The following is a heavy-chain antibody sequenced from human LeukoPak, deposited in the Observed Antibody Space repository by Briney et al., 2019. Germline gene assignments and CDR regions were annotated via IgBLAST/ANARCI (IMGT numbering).Heavy chain of an antibody. V-gene: IGHV4-4*07. Sequence: SETLSLTCTVSGGSVSSYYWSWIRQPAGKGLEWIGRIYASGSTNYNPSLKSRVTMSVDTSKSQFSLKLISVTAADTAVYYCARDPRGIVGANHNWFDPWGQGTLVTVSS. CDR3: ARDPRGIVGANHNWFDP. D-gene: IGHD1-26*01. CDR1: GGSVSSYY. J-gene: IGHJ5*02. CDR2: IYASGST.